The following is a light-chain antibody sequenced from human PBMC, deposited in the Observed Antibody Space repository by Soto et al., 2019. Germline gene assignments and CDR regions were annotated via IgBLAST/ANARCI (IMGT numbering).Light chain of an antibody. V-gene: IGKV1-5*01. CDR1: QSVTDW. CDR2: DAS. CDR3: QQYYRSCT. Sequence: DIQLTQSPSTLSASVGDRVTITCRASQSVTDWLAWYQQKPGKAPKLLIYDASSLQSGVPSRFSGSGSGTEFSLTFCCLQPDDFATYYCQQYYRSCTFGQGTKVDIK. J-gene: IGKJ2*02.